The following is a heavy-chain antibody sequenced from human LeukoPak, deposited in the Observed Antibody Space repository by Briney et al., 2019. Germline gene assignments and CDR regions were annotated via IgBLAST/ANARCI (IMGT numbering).Heavy chain of an antibody. D-gene: IGHD3-10*01. J-gene: IGHJ4*02. CDR3: VRHLLGSATYPIDY. V-gene: IGHV5-51*01. CDR2: IYPGDSDT. Sequence: GESLKISCKGSGYSFTTYWTGWVRQMPGKGLEWMGIIYPGDSDTRYSPSFQGQVTISADKSISTAYLQWSSLKASDTAMYYCVRHLLGSATYPIDYWGQGTLVTVSS. CDR1: GYSFTTYW.